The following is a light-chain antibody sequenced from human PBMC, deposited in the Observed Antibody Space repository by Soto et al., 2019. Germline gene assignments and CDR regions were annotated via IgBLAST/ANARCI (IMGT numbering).Light chain of an antibody. Sequence: EIVMTQSPATLSVSAGERATLSCRASQSISSNVGWYQQRPGQAPRLLMYGASTRATGIPARFSGSGSGTEFTLTISSLDSEDSAVYHCQQYNPWRQTTFGQGTRLEIK. CDR1: QSISSN. J-gene: IGKJ5*01. CDR2: GAS. CDR3: QQYNPWRQTT. V-gene: IGKV3-15*01.